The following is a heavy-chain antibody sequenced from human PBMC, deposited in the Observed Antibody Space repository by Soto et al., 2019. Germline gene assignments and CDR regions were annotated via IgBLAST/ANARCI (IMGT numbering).Heavy chain of an antibody. V-gene: IGHV1-2*02. CDR2: INPNSGGT. Sequence: ASVKVSCKASGYTFTGYYMHWVRQAPGQGLEWMGWINPNSGGTNYAQTFQGRVTMTTDTSTSTVHMEMRRLRSDDTAVYYCAREGVAPYYYYGMDGWGQGTPVTVAS. D-gene: IGHD5-12*01. CDR3: AREGVAPYYYYGMDG. J-gene: IGHJ6*02. CDR1: GYTFTGYY.